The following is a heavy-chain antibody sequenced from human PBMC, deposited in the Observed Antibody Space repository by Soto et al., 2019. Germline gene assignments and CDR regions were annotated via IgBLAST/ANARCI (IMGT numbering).Heavy chain of an antibody. V-gene: IGHV1-69*13. Sequence: GASVKVSCKASGGTFSSYAISWVRQAPGQGLEWMGGIIPIFGTANYAQKFQSRVTITADESTSTAYMELSSLRSEDTAVYYCARDGIVVVTAIDYYYYYGMDVWGQGTTVTVSS. CDR2: IIPIFGTA. CDR3: ARDGIVVVTAIDYYYYYGMDV. D-gene: IGHD2-21*02. J-gene: IGHJ6*02. CDR1: GGTFSSYA.